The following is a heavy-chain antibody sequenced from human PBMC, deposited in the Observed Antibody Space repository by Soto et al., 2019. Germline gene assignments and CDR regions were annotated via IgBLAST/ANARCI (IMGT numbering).Heavy chain of an antibody. Sequence: QVQLVQSGAEVKKPGSSAKVSCKASGGTFNTFAFTWVRQAPGQGFEWMGGVIPLFNTPDYAQKFQGRVTITADESTSTVYLELSGLSSDDTAVYFCGLASKWELRGYFYGMDVWGQGTTVIVSS. CDR3: GLASKWELRGYFYGMDV. J-gene: IGHJ6*02. CDR1: GGTFNTFA. CDR2: VIPLFNTP. D-gene: IGHD1-26*01. V-gene: IGHV1-69*01.